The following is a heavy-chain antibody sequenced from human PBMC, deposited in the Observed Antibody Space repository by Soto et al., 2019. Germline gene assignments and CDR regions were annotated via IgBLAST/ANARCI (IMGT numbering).Heavy chain of an antibody. CDR3: ARATMIGLLSS. D-gene: IGHD3-22*01. V-gene: IGHV3-23*01. J-gene: IGHJ5*02. CDR1: GFTFSSYS. Sequence: GGSLRLSCAASGFTFSSYSMTWVRQAPGKGLEWVSSMGGSGRSTYYTDSVKGRFTISRDNSKSTLYLQMNSLRAEDTAIYYCARATMIGLLSSWGQGTLVTVSS. CDR2: MGGSGRST.